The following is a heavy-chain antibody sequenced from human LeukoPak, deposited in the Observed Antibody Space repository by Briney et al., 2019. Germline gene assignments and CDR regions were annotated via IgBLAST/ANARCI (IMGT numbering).Heavy chain of an antibody. CDR1: GGTFSYDY. V-gene: IGHV4-34*08. CDR3: AGGSQGVPRI. J-gene: IGHJ3*02. CDR2: INHSGST. D-gene: IGHD1-1*01. Sequence: PSETLSLTCAVYGGTFSYDYWSWIRQPPGKGLEWIGEINHSGSTNYNPSLKSRVTISVDTSKNQFSLKLSSVTAADTAVYYCAGGSQGVPRIWGQGTMVTVSS.